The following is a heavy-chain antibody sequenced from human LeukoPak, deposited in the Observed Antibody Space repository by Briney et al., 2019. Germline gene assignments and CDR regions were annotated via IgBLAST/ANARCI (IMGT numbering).Heavy chain of an antibody. CDR1: GGSISSYY. V-gene: IGHV4-59*01. Sequence: PPETLSLTCTVSGGSISSYYWSWIRQPPGKGLEWIGYIYYSGSTNYNPSLKSRVTISLDTSKSQFSLKLSSVTAADTAVYYCARDRYYYFDYWGQGTLVTVSS. CDR3: ARDRYYYFDY. D-gene: IGHD1-1*01. J-gene: IGHJ4*02. CDR2: IYYSGST.